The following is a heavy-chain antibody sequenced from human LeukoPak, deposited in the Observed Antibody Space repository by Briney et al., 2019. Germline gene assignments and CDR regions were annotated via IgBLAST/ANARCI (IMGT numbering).Heavy chain of an antibody. CDR3: ARHDTRGGAFDI. CDR2: IHYTGDT. Sequence: PSETLSLTCTVSGDSISSYYWSWIRQAPGRGLEWIAYIHYTGDTNYNPSLKSRVTISVDTSKKQFSLKPSSVTAADTAVYYCARHDTRGGAFDIWGQGTMVTVSS. J-gene: IGHJ3*02. V-gene: IGHV4-59*08. CDR1: GDSISSYY. D-gene: IGHD3-10*01.